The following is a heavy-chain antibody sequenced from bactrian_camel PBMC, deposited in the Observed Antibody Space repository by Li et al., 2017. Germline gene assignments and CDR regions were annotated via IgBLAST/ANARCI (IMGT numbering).Heavy chain of an antibody. CDR3: AAGYMPGWGYPEPKSSDFAD. V-gene: IGHV3S1*01. D-gene: IGHD5*01. CDR2: VYIGGGSA. J-gene: IGHJ6*01. Sequence: HVQLVESGGGSVQAGGSLRLSCAQSDNSYSTMWRYCMAWFRQAPGKEREGVAAVYIGGGSAYYADSVKGRFTISQDNDKNTLYLQMDNLKLEDTAMYYCAAGYMPGWGYPEPKSSDFADWGQGTQVTVS. CDR1: DNSYSTMWRYC.